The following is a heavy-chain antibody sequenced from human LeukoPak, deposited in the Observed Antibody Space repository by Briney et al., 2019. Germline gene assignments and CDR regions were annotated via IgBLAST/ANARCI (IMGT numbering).Heavy chain of an antibody. CDR3: ARHRYYYRSGSYYGAPYYMDV. V-gene: IGHV4-39*01. D-gene: IGHD3-10*01. CDR2: IYYSGST. Sequence: SETLSLTCTVSGGSISSSSYYWGWIRQPPGKGLEWIGSIYYSGSTYYNPSLKSRVTISVDTSKNQFPLKLSSVTAADTAVYYCARHRYYYRSGSYYGAPYYMDVWGKGTTVTISS. J-gene: IGHJ6*03. CDR1: GGSISSSSYY.